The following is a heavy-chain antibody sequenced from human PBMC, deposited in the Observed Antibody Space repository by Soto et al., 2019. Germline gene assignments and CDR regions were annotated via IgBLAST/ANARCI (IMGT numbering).Heavy chain of an antibody. CDR3: ARGAHNWGFDY. J-gene: IGHJ4*02. CDR2: ISSSSSYI. D-gene: IGHD7-27*01. Sequence: GGSLRLSCAASGFTVSSNYMSWVRQAPGKGLEWVSSISSSSSYIYYADSVKGRFTISRDNAKNSLYLQMNSLRAEDTAVYYCARGAHNWGFDYWGQGTLVTVSS. V-gene: IGHV3-21*01. CDR1: GFTVSSNY.